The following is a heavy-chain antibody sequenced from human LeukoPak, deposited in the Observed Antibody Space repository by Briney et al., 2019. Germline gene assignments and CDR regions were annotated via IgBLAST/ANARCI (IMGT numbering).Heavy chain of an antibody. CDR1: GFTFSSHS. Sequence: GGSLRLSCVASGFTFSSHSINWVRQAPGKGLEWIATVTSTNKIHYADSVKGRFTISRDNAENSVYLQMNSPRDEDTAVYSCARAQTLFWEFDGFDIWGRGTKVTVSS. CDR3: ARAQTLFWEFDGFDI. D-gene: IGHD3-3*01. J-gene: IGHJ3*02. CDR2: VTSTNKI. V-gene: IGHV3-69-1*01.